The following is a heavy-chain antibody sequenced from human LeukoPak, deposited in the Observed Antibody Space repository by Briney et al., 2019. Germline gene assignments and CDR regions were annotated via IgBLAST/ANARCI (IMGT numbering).Heavy chain of an antibody. V-gene: IGHV4-39*01. CDR1: GGSISSTSHA. J-gene: IGHJ4*02. Sequence: SETLSLTCTVSGGSISSTSHAWGWSRQPPGKGLEWLGNIYNSGSSNYSPSLRSRVSISVDTSKNQFSLRLRSVTAADTAVYYCGRDTHLESWGQGILVTVFS. CDR2: IYNSGSS. CDR3: GRDTHLES.